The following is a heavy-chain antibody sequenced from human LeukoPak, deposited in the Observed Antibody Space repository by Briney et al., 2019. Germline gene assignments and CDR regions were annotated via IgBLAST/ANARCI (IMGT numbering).Heavy chain of an antibody. CDR2: INSDGSST. V-gene: IGHV3-74*01. Sequence: GGSLRLSCAASGFTFSSYWMHWFRQAPGKGLVWVSRINSDGSSTSYADSVKGRFTISRDNAKNTLYLQMNSLRAEDTAVYYCARSKGDCGGDCTYYFDYWGQGTLVTVSS. CDR3: ARSKGDCGGDCTYYFDY. D-gene: IGHD2-21*02. J-gene: IGHJ4*02. CDR1: GFTFSSYW.